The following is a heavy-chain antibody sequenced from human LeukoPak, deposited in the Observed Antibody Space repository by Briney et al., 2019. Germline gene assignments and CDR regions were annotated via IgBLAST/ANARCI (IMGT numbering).Heavy chain of an antibody. V-gene: IGHV1-2*02. Sequence: GASVKVSCKASGYTFTGYYMHWVRQAPGQGLEWMGWINPNSGGTNYAQKFQGRVTMTRNTSISTAYMELSSLRSEDTAVYYCARISGYDYPYYYYMDVWGKGTTVTISS. D-gene: IGHD5-12*01. J-gene: IGHJ6*03. CDR3: ARISGYDYPYYYYMDV. CDR2: INPNSGGT. CDR1: GYTFTGYY.